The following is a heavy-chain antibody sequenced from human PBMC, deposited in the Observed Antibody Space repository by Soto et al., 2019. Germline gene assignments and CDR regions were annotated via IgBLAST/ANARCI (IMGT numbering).Heavy chain of an antibody. CDR2: ISGSGGST. V-gene: IGHV3-23*01. D-gene: IGHD3-22*01. J-gene: IGHJ4*02. CDR3: AKEAVKSYITMIVVALDY. Sequence: GGSLRLSCAASGFTFSSYAMSWVRQAPGKGLEWVSAISGSGGSTYYADSVKGRFTISRDNSKNTLYLQMNSLRAEDTAVYYCAKEAVKSYITMIVVALDYWGQGTLVTVSS. CDR1: GFTFSSYA.